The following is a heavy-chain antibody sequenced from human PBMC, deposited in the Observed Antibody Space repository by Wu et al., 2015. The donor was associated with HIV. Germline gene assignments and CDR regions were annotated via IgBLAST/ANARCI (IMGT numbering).Heavy chain of an antibody. CDR2: IFPNSGAT. Sequence: QVQLVQSGAEVKKPGASVKVSCKASGSSFTGYYMHWVRQAPGQGPEWMGWIFPNSGATNYAQKFQGRVTISRDTSITTAYMELSRLRFDDTAVYFCARDSNYYYMDVWGKGTTVTVSS. V-gene: IGHV1-2*02. CDR3: ARDSNYYYMDV. J-gene: IGHJ6*03. CDR1: GSSFTGYY.